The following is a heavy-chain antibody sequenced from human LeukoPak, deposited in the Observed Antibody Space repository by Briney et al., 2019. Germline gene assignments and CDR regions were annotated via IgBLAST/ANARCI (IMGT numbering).Heavy chain of an antibody. V-gene: IGHV3-66*01. D-gene: IGHD3-9*01. CDR3: ARVANITTFGMDV. J-gene: IGHJ6*02. CDR1: GFTVSSNY. Sequence: GRSLRLSCADSGFTVSSNYMRWVRQAPGKGLEWVSVIYSGGSTHYADSVKGRFTISRDNSKNTLYLQMNSLRAEDTAVYYCARVANITTFGMDVWGQGTTVTVSS. CDR2: IYSGGST.